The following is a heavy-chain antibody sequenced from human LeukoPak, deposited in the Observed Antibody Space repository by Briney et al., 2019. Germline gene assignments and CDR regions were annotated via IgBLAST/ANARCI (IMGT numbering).Heavy chain of an antibody. Sequence: TLSLTCIVSGASFNTGDYYWNWIRQHPGKGLEWIGYIYNSGSTYYNPFLKSRVTISVDTSKNHFSLRLTSVTAADSAVYYCARGAPPDSWGQGTLVTVSS. CDR2: IYNSGST. CDR3: ARGAPPDS. V-gene: IGHV4-31*03. J-gene: IGHJ4*02. CDR1: GASFNTGDYY.